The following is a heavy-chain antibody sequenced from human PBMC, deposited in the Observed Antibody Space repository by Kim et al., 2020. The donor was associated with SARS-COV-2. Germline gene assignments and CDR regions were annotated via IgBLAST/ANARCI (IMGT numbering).Heavy chain of an antibody. D-gene: IGHD2-2*01. J-gene: IGHJ6*03. CDR1: GFILGDYA. CDR2: ISWNGGVI. CDR3: VRGSRFPASEPTYYYMDV. Sequence: GGSLRLSCAASGFILGDYAMHWVRQAPGKGLEWVLGISWNGGVIGYAGSVKGRFTVSRENPTNSLYLEMNSLRADDTARYYFVRGSRFPASEPTYYYMDV. V-gene: IGHV3-9*01.